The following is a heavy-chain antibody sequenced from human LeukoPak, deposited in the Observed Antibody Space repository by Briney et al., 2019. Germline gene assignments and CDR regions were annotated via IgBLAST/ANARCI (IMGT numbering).Heavy chain of an antibody. CDR3: AGGGVAAAGKYYFDY. J-gene: IGHJ4*02. CDR1: GYAFTTYD. CDR2: MNPNSGNT. D-gene: IGHD6-13*01. V-gene: IGHV1-8*01. Sequence: ASVKVSCKASGYAFTTYDINWVRQATGQGLEWMGWMNPNSGNTGYAQKFQGRVTMTRNTSISTAYMELSSLRSEDTAVYYCAGGGVAAAGKYYFDYWGQGTLVTVSS.